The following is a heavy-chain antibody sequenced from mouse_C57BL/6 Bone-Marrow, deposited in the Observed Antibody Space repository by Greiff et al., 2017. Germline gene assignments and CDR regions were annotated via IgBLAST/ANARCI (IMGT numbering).Heavy chain of an antibody. CDR2: IYPRSGNT. Sequence: VQLQESGAELARPGASVKLSCKASGYTFTSYGISWVKQRPGQGLEWIGEIYPRSGNTYYNEKFKGKATLTADKSSSTAYMELRSLTSEDSAVYFCARYRGGFHYDGFAYWGQGTLVTGSA. CDR3: ARYRGGFHYDGFAY. D-gene: IGHD2-4*01. J-gene: IGHJ3*01. CDR1: GYTFTSYG. V-gene: IGHV1-81*01.